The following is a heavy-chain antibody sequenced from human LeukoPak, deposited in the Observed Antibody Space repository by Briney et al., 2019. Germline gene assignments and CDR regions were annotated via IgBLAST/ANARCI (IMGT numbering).Heavy chain of an antibody. J-gene: IGHJ4*02. V-gene: IGHV3-23*01. CDR2: ISGSGGST. D-gene: IGHD6-13*01. Sequence: SGGSLRLSCAASGFTFSSYAMSWVRQAPGKGLEWVSAISGSGGSTYYADSVKGRFTISRGNSKNTLYLQMNSLRAEDTAVYYCAKDFIATYYFDYWGQGTLVTVSS. CDR1: GFTFSSYA. CDR3: AKDFIATYYFDY.